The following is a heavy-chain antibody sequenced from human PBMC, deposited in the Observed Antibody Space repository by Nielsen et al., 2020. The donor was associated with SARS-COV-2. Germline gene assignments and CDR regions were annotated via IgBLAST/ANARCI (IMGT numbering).Heavy chain of an antibody. J-gene: IGHJ2*01. CDR1: GYTFTSYA. V-gene: IGHV7-4-1*02. D-gene: IGHD3-22*01. CDR2: INTNTGNP. CDR3: ARDASSGYMEGYFDL. Sequence: ASVKVSCKASGYTFTSYAMNWVRQAPGQGLEWMGWINTNTGNPTYAQGFTGRFVFSLDTSVSTAYLQISSLKAEDTAVYYCARDASSGYMEGYFDLWGRGTLVTVSS.